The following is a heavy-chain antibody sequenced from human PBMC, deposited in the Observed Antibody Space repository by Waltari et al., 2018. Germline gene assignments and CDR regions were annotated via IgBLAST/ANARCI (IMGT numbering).Heavy chain of an antibody. CDR2: IIPIFGTA. CDR3: CVGLYKFDY. CDR1: GYTFTSYA. Sequence: QVQLVQSGAEVKKPGASVKVSCKASGYTFTSYAMHWVRQAPGQRLEWMGGIIPIFGTANYAQKFQGRVTITADESTSTAYMELSSLRSEDTAVYYCCVGLYKFDYWGQGTLVTVSS. D-gene: IGHD1-1*01. V-gene: IGHV1-69*13. J-gene: IGHJ4*02.